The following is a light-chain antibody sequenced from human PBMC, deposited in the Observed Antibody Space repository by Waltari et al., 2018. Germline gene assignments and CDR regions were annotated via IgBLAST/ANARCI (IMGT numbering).Light chain of an antibody. CDR1: ALTKQY. V-gene: IGLV3-25*03. CDR3: QSADSSGTYVI. J-gene: IGLJ2*01. CDR2: KDT. Sequence: SDELTQPPSVSVSPGQTARITCSRDALTKQYVYWYQQQPGQAPVLVINKDTERPSGIPERFSGSTSGTTVSLIISGVQAEDEGHYYCQSADSSGTYVIFGGGTRLTVL.